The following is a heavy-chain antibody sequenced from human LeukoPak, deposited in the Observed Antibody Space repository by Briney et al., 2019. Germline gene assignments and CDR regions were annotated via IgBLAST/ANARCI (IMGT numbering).Heavy chain of an antibody. D-gene: IGHD3-9*01. CDR1: GGSISSFF. CDR2: VNPSGST. J-gene: IGHJ4*02. Sequence: SETLSLTCTVSGGSISSFFWSWIRQPPGKGLEWIGYVNPSGSTNYNPSLKSRLIISVDMSKNQFSLKLRSVSVADTAVYYCARLAPGNYDILTGDPKVVFDYWGQRALVTVSS. CDR3: ARLAPGNYDILTGDPKVVFDY. V-gene: IGHV4-59*01.